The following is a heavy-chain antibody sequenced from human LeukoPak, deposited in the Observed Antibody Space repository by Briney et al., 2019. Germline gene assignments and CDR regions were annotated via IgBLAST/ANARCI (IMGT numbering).Heavy chain of an antibody. Sequence: SETLSLTCTVSGGSISSGSYYWSWIRQPAGKGLEWIGRIYTSGSTNYNPSLKSRVTISVDTPKNQFSLKLSSVTAADTAVYYCATSPYSSGWYLYYFDYWGQGTLVTVSS. CDR2: IYTSGST. J-gene: IGHJ4*02. CDR1: GGSISSGSYY. V-gene: IGHV4-61*02. D-gene: IGHD6-19*01. CDR3: ATSPYSSGWYLYYFDY.